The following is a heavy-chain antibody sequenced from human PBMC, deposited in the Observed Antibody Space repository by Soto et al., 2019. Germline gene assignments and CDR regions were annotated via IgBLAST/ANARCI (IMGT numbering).Heavy chain of an antibody. D-gene: IGHD2-2*01. CDR1: GGSISSSSYY. V-gene: IGHV4-39*01. CDR3: ARLEYCSSTSCYAGGEGNWFDP. CDR2: IYYSGST. Sequence: PSETLSLTCTVSGGSISSSSYYWGWVRQPPGKGLEWIGSIYYSGSTYYNPSLKGRVTISVDTSKNQFSLKLSSVTAADTAVYYCARLEYCSSTSCYAGGEGNWFDPWGQGTLVTVSS. J-gene: IGHJ5*02.